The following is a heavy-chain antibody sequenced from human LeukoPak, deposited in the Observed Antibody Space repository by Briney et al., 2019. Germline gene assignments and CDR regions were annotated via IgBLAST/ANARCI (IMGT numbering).Heavy chain of an antibody. CDR3: ARGEPTNYDFWSGYPGKYYFDY. D-gene: IGHD3-3*01. CDR1: GGSFSGYY. Sequence: PSETLSLTCAVYGGSFSGYYWSWIRQPPGKGLEWIGEINHSGSTNYNPSLKSRVTISVDTSKNQFSLKLSSVTAADTAVYYCARGEPTNYDFWSGYPGKYYFDYWRQGTLVTVSS. CDR2: INHSGST. J-gene: IGHJ4*02. V-gene: IGHV4-34*01.